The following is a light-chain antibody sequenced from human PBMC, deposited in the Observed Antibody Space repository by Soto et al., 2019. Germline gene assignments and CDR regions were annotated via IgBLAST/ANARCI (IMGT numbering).Light chain of an antibody. CDR2: GAS. J-gene: IGKJ1*01. CDR3: QQYGSSPQGVT. V-gene: IGKV3-20*01. CDR1: QSVSSSY. Sequence: EIVLTQSPGTLSLSPGERATLSCRASQSVSSSYLAWYQQKPGQAPRLLIYGASSRATGIPDRFSGSGSGTDFTLTISRLEPEDFAVYYCQQYGSSPQGVTFGQGTKVEIK.